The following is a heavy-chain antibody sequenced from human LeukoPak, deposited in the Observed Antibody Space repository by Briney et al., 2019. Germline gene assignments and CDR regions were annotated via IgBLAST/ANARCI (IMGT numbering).Heavy chain of an antibody. J-gene: IGHJ4*02. CDR2: ISAYNGNT. CDR3: ARVVVRDANNYKDY. Sequence: GASVKVSCKASGYTFTSYGISWVRQAPGQGLEWMGWISAYNGNTHYAQKLQGRVTMTTDTSTSTVYMELRSLRSDDTAVYYCARVVVRDANNYKDYWGQGTLVTVSS. V-gene: IGHV1-18*01. D-gene: IGHD5-24*01. CDR1: GYTFTSYG.